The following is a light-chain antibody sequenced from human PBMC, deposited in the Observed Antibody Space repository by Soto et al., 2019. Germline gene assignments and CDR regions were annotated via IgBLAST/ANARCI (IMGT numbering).Light chain of an antibody. J-gene: IGLJ1*01. CDR3: QYYDSSLNNYV. Sequence: QSVVTQPPSVTGAPGQRVTISCTGSSSNIGAGYDVHWYQQLPGTAPKLLIYGNNNRPSGVPDRFSGSKSGTSASLAITGLQAEDEAHYYCQYYDSSLNNYVFGTGTKVTVL. CDR2: GNN. V-gene: IGLV1-40*01. CDR1: SSNIGAGYD.